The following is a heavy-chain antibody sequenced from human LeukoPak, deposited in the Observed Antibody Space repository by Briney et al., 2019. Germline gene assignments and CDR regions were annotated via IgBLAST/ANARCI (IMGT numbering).Heavy chain of an antibody. J-gene: IGHJ6*03. Sequence: SETLSLTCTVSGGSISSGSYYWSWIRQPAGKGLEWLGRIYTSGSTNYNPSLKSRVTISVDTSKNQFSLKLSSVTAADTAVYYCARAKAARNIYYYYYYMDVWGKGTTVTVSS. CDR3: ARAKAARNIYYYYYYMDV. V-gene: IGHV4-61*02. CDR1: GGSISSGSYY. CDR2: IYTSGST. D-gene: IGHD6-6*01.